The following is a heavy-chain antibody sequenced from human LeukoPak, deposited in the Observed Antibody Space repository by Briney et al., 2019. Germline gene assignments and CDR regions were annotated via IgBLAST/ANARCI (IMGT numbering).Heavy chain of an antibody. CDR2: LKSKAYGETT. D-gene: IGHD5/OR15-5a*01. V-gene: IGHV3-49*03. J-gene: IGHJ4*02. CDR1: GFTFGDYA. CDR3: SRGPDVDLVSTISY. Sequence: PGRSLRLSCTASGFTFGDYAMSWFRQAPGKGLEWVGFLKSKAYGETTDYAAAVKGRFTLSRDDSKSIAYLQMNSLKIEDTAVYFCSRGPDVDLVSTISYWGQGTLVTASS.